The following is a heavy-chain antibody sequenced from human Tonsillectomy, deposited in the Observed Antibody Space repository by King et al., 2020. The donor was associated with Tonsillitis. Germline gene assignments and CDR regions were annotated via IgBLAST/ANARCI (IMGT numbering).Heavy chain of an antibody. J-gene: IGHJ3*02. Sequence: VQLVESGGGVVQPGGSLRLSCAASGFTFSGYGMHWVRQAPGKGLEWVTFIRYDGSTKNYADSVKGRFTISRDNSKNTLYLQMNSLRVEDTAVYYCAKEMTGGSFEIGGRGTMVTVSS. D-gene: IGHD3-9*01. CDR3: AKEMTGGSFEI. V-gene: IGHV3-30*02. CDR1: GFTFSGYG. CDR2: IRYDGSTK.